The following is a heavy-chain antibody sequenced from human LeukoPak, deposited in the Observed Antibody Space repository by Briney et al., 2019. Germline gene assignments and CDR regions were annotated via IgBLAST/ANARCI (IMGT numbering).Heavy chain of an antibody. J-gene: IGHJ4*02. CDR2: IYYSGST. D-gene: IGHD5-18*01. CDR1: GGSISSSSCY. CDR3: ARLGYSYAYVDY. V-gene: IGHV4-39*01. Sequence: SETLSLTCTVSGGSISSSSCYWGWIRQLPGKGLEWIGSIYYSGSTYYNPSLKSRVTISVDTSKNQFSLKLSSVTAADTAVYYCARLGYSYAYVDYWGQGTLVTVSS.